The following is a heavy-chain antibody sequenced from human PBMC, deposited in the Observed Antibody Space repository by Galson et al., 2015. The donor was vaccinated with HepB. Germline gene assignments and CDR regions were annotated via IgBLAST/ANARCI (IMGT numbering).Heavy chain of an antibody. D-gene: IGHD3-22*01. V-gene: IGHV1-69*04. J-gene: IGHJ6*02. CDR1: RGTFGSYA. CDR2: VIPILGIR. Sequence: SVKVSCKASRGTFGSYAINWLRQAPGQGPEWMGRVIPILGIRDYARKFQGRVTITADKSSNTAYMELSSLRSEDTAVYYCARDVKDYYDTNNYRYFSGMDVWGQGTTVTVSS. CDR3: ARDVKDYYDTNNYRYFSGMDV.